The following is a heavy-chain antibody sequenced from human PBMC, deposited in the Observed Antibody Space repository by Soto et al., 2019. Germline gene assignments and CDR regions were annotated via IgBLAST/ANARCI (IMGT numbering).Heavy chain of an antibody. CDR3: ARARGYCSSTSCSATNWFDP. V-gene: IGHV1-69*02. Sequence: QVQLVQSGAEVKKPGSSVKVSCKASGGTFSSYTISWVRQAPGQGLEWMGRIIPILGIANYAQKFQGRVTITADKSTSTDYMELSSLRSEDTAVYYCARARGYCSSTSCSATNWFDPWGQGTLVTVSS. J-gene: IGHJ5*02. D-gene: IGHD2-2*01. CDR1: GGTFSSYT. CDR2: IIPILGIA.